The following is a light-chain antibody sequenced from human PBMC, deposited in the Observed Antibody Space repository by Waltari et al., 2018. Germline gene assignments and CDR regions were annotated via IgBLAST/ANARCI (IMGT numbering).Light chain of an antibody. Sequence: DIVMTQSPLFLPVTPGEPASISCRSSQRLLHSSGNTYLDWYLQKPGQSPHLLIYMITNRASGVPDRFSGSGSGTDFTLKISRVEAEDVGIYYCMQARQTPWTFGQGTRVEIK. V-gene: IGKV2-28*01. CDR2: MIT. CDR1: QRLLHSSGNTY. J-gene: IGKJ1*01. CDR3: MQARQTPWT.